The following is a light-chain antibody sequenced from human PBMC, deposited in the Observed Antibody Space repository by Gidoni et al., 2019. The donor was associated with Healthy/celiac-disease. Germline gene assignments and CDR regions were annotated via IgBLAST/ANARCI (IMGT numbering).Light chain of an antibody. V-gene: IGLV3-21*02. CDR2: DDT. Sequence: SYVLPQPASVSVAPGQTATVTCGGYDIGSKSVHWYQQKAGQAPVLVVYDDTDRPSGIPERFSGSNSENTATLTISRVEAGDEADYYCQVWDSSSDNIVFGGGTQLTVL. CDR3: QVWDSSSDNIV. CDR1: DIGSKS. J-gene: IGLJ7*01.